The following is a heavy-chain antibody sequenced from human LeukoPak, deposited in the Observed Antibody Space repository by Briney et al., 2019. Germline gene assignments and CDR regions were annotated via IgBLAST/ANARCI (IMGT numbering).Heavy chain of an antibody. CDR2: IYYSGST. D-gene: IGHD1-26*01. J-gene: IGHJ6*03. V-gene: IGHV4-39*07. Sequence: SDPLSLTCYVSGGSIGSSSYYWGCIRQPPGNGLYLNGSIYYSGSTYFYPSLKNRVTISVDTSKNQFSLKLSSVTAADTAVYYCARDISGSYLNYYYYYYMDVWGKGTTVTVSS. CDR1: GGSIGSSSYY. CDR3: ARDISGSYLNYYYYYYMDV.